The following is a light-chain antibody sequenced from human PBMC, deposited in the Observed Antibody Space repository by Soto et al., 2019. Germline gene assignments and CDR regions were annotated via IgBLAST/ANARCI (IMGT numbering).Light chain of an antibody. CDR2: DVD. CDR1: SSDVGNYNF. Sequence: SAVRRARKVSGSRGQSVTISCTGTSSDVGNYNFVSWYQHHPGKAPKLMIYDVDKRPSGVPDRFSGSKSGNTASLTISGLQAEDEADYYCCSYAGSYPFVFGTGTKVTVL. V-gene: IGLV2-11*01. J-gene: IGLJ1*01. CDR3: CSYAGSYPFV.